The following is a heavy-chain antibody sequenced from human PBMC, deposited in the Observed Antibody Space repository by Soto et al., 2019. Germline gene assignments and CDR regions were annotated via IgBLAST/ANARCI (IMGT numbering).Heavy chain of an antibody. CDR3: AKPSSYYDYIWGSYRSPSDY. D-gene: IGHD3-16*02. J-gene: IGHJ4*02. CDR2: ISYDGSHK. V-gene: IGHV3-30*18. CDR1: GFTFSNYG. Sequence: GGSLRLSCAASGFTFSNYGMHWVRQAPGKGLEWVAVISYDGSHKYYADSVKGRFTISRDNSKNTLYLQVNSLRPEDTAVYFCAKPSSYYDYIWGSYRSPSDYWGQGTLVTVSS.